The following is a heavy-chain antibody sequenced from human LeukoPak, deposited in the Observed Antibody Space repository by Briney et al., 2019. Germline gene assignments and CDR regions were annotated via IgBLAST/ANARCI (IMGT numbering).Heavy chain of an antibody. CDR1: GFTVSSNY. V-gene: IGHV3-53*01. CDR2: IYSGGST. CDR3: AKYCSGGSCYSGMDV. D-gene: IGHD2-15*01. J-gene: IGHJ6*02. Sequence: GGSLRLSCAASGFTVSSNYMSWVRQAPGKGLEWVSVIYSGGSTYYADSVKGRFAISRDNSKNTLYLQMNSLRAEDTAVYFCAKYCSGGSCYSGMDVWGHGTTVTVSS.